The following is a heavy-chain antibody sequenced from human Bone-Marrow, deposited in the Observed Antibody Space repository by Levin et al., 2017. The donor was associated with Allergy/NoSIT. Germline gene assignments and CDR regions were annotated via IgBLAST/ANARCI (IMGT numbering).Heavy chain of an antibody. CDR3: ARDGLTTFGVVTGMDV. CDR2: ISATSSFI. J-gene: IGHJ6*02. CDR1: GFSFNSHT. D-gene: IGHD3-3*01. V-gene: IGHV3-21*06. Sequence: LSLTCAASGFSFNSHTMNWVRQVPGKGLEWVASISATSSFIHYGDSVKGRFTISRDNAENSLFLHMNSLRDDDTGLYYCARDGLTTFGVVTGMDVWGQGTAVTVSS.